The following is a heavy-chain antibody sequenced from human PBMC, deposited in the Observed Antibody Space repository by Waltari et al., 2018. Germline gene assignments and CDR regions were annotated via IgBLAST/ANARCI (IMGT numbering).Heavy chain of an antibody. CDR3: ARERVGGGDDGMDV. D-gene: IGHD2-21*02. V-gene: IGHV1-8*03. CDR1: GYTFTSYD. CDR2: MNPNKGNT. Sequence: QVQLVQSGAEVKKPGASVKVSCKASGYTFTSYDINWVRPATGQGLEGMGWMNPNKGNTSYAQKFQGRVTTTRNTSISTAYMELSSLRSEDTAVYYCARERVGGGDDGMDVWGQGTTVTVSS. J-gene: IGHJ6*02.